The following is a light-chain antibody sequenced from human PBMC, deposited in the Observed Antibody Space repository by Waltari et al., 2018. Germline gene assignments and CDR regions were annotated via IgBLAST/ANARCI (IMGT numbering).Light chain of an antibody. Sequence: QLVLTQSPSASASLGASVKLTCTLSTGLSSPVLPWLQQQPEKGPRYLMKVTSDGSHSKGDEIPDRFSGSSSGAERYLTISSLQSEDEADYYCQTGGHGTWVFGGGTKLTVL. CDR2: VTSDGSH. CDR3: QTGGHGTWV. CDR1: TGLSSPV. J-gene: IGLJ3*02. V-gene: IGLV4-69*01.